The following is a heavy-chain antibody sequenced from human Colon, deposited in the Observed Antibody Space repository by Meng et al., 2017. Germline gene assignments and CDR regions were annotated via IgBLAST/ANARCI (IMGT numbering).Heavy chain of an antibody. D-gene: IGHD1-26*01. Sequence: GESLKISCAASGFTVSSSYMSWVRQAPGKGLEWVSVIYNDGTTYYADSVKGRFTISSDTSKNTLYVQMNSLRAEDTAVYYCAACSGSYWALDSWGQGTLVTVSS. CDR2: IYNDGTT. V-gene: IGHV3-66*02. J-gene: IGHJ4*02. CDR1: GFTVSSSY. CDR3: AACSGSYWALDS.